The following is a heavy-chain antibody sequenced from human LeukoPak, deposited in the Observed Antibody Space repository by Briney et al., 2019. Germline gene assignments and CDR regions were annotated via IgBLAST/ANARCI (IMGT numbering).Heavy chain of an antibody. J-gene: IGHJ4*02. D-gene: IGHD6-19*01. CDR3: AKDNRRHYTSGPNPDSLH. CDR1: GFIFNNYA. CDR2: ISWNSGSI. V-gene: IGHV3-9*01. Sequence: GGSLRLSCAGSGFIFNNYALHWVRQPPGKGLEWVSGISWNSGSIDYADSVKGRFTISRDNAKNSLYLQMNSLRVEDTAFYYCAKDNRRHYTSGPNPDSLHWGQGALVTVSS.